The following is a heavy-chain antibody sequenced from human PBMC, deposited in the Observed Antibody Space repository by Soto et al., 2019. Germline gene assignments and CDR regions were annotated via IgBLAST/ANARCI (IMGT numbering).Heavy chain of an antibody. CDR3: ARGRYGDY. V-gene: IGHV1-18*01. CDR1: GYAFTTYG. D-gene: IGHD1-1*01. J-gene: IGHJ4*02. Sequence: QVHLVQSGAEVKKPGASVKVSCQGSGYAFTTYGITWVRQAPGQGLEWMGWISAHNGNTNYAQTRQGRVTVTRDTSTSTADMELRSLRYDGTAVYYCARGRYGDYWGQGALVTVSS. CDR2: ISAHNGNT.